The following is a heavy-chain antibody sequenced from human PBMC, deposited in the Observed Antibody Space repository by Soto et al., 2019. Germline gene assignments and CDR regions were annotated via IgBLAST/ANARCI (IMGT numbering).Heavy chain of an antibody. CDR1: GVSISSYY. V-gene: IGHV4-4*07. J-gene: IGHJ4*02. Sequence: SETLSLTCTVSGVSISSYYWSWIRQPAGKGLEWIGRISPSGSTSYNPSLKGRVTMSEDTSKSQFSLKLSSVTAADTAVYYCARSGGSFNFDYWGQGTLVTVSS. D-gene: IGHD1-26*01. CDR3: ARSGGSFNFDY. CDR2: ISPSGST.